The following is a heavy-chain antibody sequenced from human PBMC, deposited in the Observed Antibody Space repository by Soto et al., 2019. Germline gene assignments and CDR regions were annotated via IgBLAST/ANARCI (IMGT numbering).Heavy chain of an antibody. D-gene: IGHD6-19*01. CDR1: GGSISSSNW. J-gene: IGHJ6*02. CDR2: IYHSGST. V-gene: IGHV4-4*02. Sequence: SETLSLTCAVSGGSISSSNWWSWVRQPPGKGLEWIGEIYHSGSTNYNPSLKSRVTISVDKSKNQFSLKLSSVTAADTAVYYCARGKQWLATYYYYGMDVWGQGTTVTVSS. CDR3: ARGKQWLATYYYYGMDV.